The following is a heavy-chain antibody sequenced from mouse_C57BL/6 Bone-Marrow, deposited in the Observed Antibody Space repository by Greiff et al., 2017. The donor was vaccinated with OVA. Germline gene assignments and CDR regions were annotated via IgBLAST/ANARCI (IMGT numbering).Heavy chain of an antibody. CDR2: ISSGGSYT. CDR3: AEDGRGFDY. CDR1: GFTFSSYG. J-gene: IGHJ2*01. D-gene: IGHD1-1*02. Sequence: DVQLVESGGDLVKPGGSLKLSCAASGFTFSSYGMSWVRQTPDKRLEWVATISSGGSYTYYPDSVKGRFTISRDNAKNTLYLQMSSLKSEDTAMYYCAEDGRGFDYWGQGTTLTVSS. V-gene: IGHV5-6*01.